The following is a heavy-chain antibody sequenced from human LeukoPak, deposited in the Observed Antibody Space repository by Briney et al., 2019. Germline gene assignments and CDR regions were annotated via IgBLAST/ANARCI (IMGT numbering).Heavy chain of an antibody. CDR2: IHSSGST. V-gene: IGHV4-61*02. Sequence: SETLSLTCTVSGGSISSESHYWSWLRQPAGKGLEWIGRIHSSGSTNYNPSLKSRLTISVDTSKDQFSLRLSSVTAADSAVYYCARGRSWYLNNWFDPWGQGTLVTVS. CDR3: ARGRSWYLNNWFDP. D-gene: IGHD6-13*01. J-gene: IGHJ5*02. CDR1: GGSISSESHY.